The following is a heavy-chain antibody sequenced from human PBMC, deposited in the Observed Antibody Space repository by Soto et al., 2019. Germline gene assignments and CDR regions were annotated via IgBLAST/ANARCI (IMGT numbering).Heavy chain of an antibody. J-gene: IGHJ4*02. V-gene: IGHV3-33*01. CDR2: IWYDGRDK. Sequence: QVQLAESGGGVVQPGRSLRLSCAASGITFSNYGTHWVRQAPGKGLEWVAVIWYDGRDKYYADSVKGRFTISRDNSKNTRSLQMNSLPADDTAVYYCVSGYGYFENWGQGSLVSVSS. CDR1: GITFSNYG. CDR3: VSGYGYFEN. D-gene: IGHD3-22*01.